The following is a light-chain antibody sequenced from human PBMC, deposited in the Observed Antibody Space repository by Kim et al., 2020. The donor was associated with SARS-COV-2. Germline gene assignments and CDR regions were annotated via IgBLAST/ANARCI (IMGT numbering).Light chain of an antibody. V-gene: IGLV3-1*01. CDR1: KLGDKY. CDR3: QAWDSSTVV. J-gene: IGLJ2*01. CDR2: QDS. Sequence: VCPGETASITCSGDKLGDKYACWYQQKAGQYPVLVIYQDSKRPSVIPERFSGSNSGKTATLTIGGTQAMDEADYYCQAWDSSTVVFGGGTQLTVL.